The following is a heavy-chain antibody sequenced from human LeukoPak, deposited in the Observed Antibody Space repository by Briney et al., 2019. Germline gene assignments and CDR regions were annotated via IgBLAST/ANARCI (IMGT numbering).Heavy chain of an antibody. CDR2: INHSGST. D-gene: IGHD2-2*01. V-gene: IGHV4-34*01. CDR3: ARRSVSQIVPAATRFDY. Sequence: SETLCLTCAVYGGSFSGYYWSWIRQPPGKGLEWSGEINHSGSTNYNPSLKSRVSISVDTSKNQFSLKLSSVTVADTAVYYCARRSVSQIVPAATRFDYWGQGTLVTVSS. J-gene: IGHJ4*02. CDR1: GGSFSGYY.